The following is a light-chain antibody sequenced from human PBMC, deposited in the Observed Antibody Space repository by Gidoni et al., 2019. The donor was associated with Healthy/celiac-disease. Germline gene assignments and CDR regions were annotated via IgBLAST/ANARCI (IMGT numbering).Light chain of an antibody. CDR2: AAS. CDR3: QQSYSMWT. CDR1: QSISSY. V-gene: IGKV1-39*01. Sequence: DIQMTQSPSSLSASVGDRVTITCRASQSISSYLNWYQQKPGKAPKLLIYAASSLQSGVPSRFSGSGSGTDFTLTISSLQPDDFATYYCQQSYSMWTFGQGTKVEIK. J-gene: IGKJ1*01.